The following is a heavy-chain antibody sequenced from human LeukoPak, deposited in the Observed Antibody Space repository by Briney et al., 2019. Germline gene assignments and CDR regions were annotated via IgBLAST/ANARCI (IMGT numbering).Heavy chain of an antibody. CDR3: ARDRLWFGERYEY. V-gene: IGHV1-46*01. Sequence: ASVKVSCEASGYTFTNYYIHWVRQAPGQGLEWMGIMNPSDNSTRCAQKFQGRVTMTRDMSTNTVYMELTSLRSEDTATYYCARDRLWFGERYEYWGQGTLVTVSS. CDR1: GYTFTNYY. CDR2: MNPSDNST. D-gene: IGHD3-10*01. J-gene: IGHJ4*02.